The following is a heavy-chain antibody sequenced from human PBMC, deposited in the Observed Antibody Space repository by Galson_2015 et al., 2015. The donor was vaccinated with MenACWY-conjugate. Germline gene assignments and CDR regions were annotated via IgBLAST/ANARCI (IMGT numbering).Heavy chain of an antibody. Sequence: ATLSLTCTVSGASFRSYYWNWIRQPPGQGLEWIGNIYFTGNTNYNPSLKSRVTMSIDTSMNQFSLKVSSVTAADTAVYYCARVPSDYATWFDPWGQGTRVTVSS. CDR3: ARVPSDYATWFDP. CDR1: GASFRSYY. J-gene: IGHJ5*02. CDR2: IYFTGNT. D-gene: IGHD4-17*01. V-gene: IGHV4-59*01.